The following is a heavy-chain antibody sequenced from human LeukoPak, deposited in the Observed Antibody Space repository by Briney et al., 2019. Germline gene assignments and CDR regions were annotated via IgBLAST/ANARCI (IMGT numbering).Heavy chain of an antibody. Sequence: SVKVSCKASGGTFSSYTISWVRQAPGRGLEWMGRIIPILGIANYAQKFQGRVTITADKSTSTAYMELSSLRSEDTAVYYCASRLTANAFDIWGQGTMVTVSS. V-gene: IGHV1-69*02. CDR1: GGTFSSYT. CDR2: IIPILGIA. D-gene: IGHD2-21*02. CDR3: ASRLTANAFDI. J-gene: IGHJ3*02.